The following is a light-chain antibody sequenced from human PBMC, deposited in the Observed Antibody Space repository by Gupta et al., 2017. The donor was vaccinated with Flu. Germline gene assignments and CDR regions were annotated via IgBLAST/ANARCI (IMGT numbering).Light chain of an antibody. V-gene: IGKV1-39*01. CDR2: AAS. CDR1: QRVSNF. Sequence: PSSLSASIGDRVTITCRASQRVSNFLNWYQQKPGKAPRLLIYAASTLQGGVPSRFSGSGSGTDFTLTINSLQRKDFATYYCQQCDSTPPTFGRGTXVEIK. J-gene: IGKJ4*02. CDR3: QQCDSTPPT.